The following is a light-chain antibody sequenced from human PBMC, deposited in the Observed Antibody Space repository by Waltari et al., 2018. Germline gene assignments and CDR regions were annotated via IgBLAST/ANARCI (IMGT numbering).Light chain of an antibody. CDR2: SNN. CDR1: TSNTDSHT. Sequence: QSVLTQPPSAPWTPGQRVTISCSVSTSNTDSHTVTWYQHLPGTAPKLLIYSNNQRPSGVPDRFSGSKSGTSASLAISGLQSEDEADYYCAAWDDSLNGWVFGGGTKLTVL. V-gene: IGLV1-44*01. CDR3: AAWDDSLNGWV. J-gene: IGLJ3*02.